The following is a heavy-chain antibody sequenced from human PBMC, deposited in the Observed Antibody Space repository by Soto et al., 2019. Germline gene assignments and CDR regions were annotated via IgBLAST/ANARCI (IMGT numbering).Heavy chain of an antibody. CDR2: IIPIFGTA. CDR1: GGTFGSYA. V-gene: IGHV1-69*13. J-gene: IGHJ4*02. Sequence: ASVKVSCKASGGTFGSYAISWVRQAPGQGLEWMGGIIPIFGTANYAQKFQGRVTITADESTSTAYMELSSLRSEDTAVYYCARSPFDYSNYYFDYWGQGTLVTVSS. D-gene: IGHD4-4*01. CDR3: ARSPFDYSNYYFDY.